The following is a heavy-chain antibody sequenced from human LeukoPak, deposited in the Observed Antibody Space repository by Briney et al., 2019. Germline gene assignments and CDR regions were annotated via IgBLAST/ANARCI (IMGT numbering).Heavy chain of an antibody. CDR1: GGSISSYY. V-gene: IGHV4-59*08. Sequence: TSETLSLTCTVSGGSISSYYWSWIRQPPGKGLEWIGYIYYSGSTNYNPSLKSRVTTSVDTSKNQFSLKLSSVTAADTAVYYCAATSGGYYDSSGYFDYWGQGTLVTVSS. J-gene: IGHJ4*02. CDR3: AATSGGYYDSSGYFDY. D-gene: IGHD3-22*01. CDR2: IYYSGST.